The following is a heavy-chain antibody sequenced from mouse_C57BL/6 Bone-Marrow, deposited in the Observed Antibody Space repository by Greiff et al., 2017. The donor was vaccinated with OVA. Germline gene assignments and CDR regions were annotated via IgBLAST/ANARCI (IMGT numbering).Heavy chain of an antibody. CDR3: ARGGWLLLWYFDV. D-gene: IGHD2-3*01. CDR1: GYTFTSYW. V-gene: IGHV1-64*01. J-gene: IGHJ1*03. CDR2: IHPNSGST. Sequence: QVQLQQPGAELVKPGASVKLSCKASGYTFTSYWMHWVKQRPGQGLEWIGMIHPNSGSTNYNEKLKSKATLTVDKSSSTAYMQLSSLTSEDSAVYYCARGGWLLLWYFDVWGTGTTVTVSS.